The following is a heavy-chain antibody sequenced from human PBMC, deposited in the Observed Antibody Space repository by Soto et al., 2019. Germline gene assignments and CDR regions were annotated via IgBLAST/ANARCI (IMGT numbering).Heavy chain of an antibody. CDR1: RYTFTNYY. V-gene: IGHV1-46*01. J-gene: IGHJ6*02. Sequence: ASVKVSCKASRYTFTNYYIDWMRQAPGQGLEWMGIINPSGGSTSYVQKFQGRVTMTRDTSTSTVYMELSSLRSEDTAVYYCARAAAAGKGYYYGMAVWGQGTTVTVSS. D-gene: IGHD6-13*01. CDR2: INPSGGST. CDR3: ARAAAAGKGYYYGMAV.